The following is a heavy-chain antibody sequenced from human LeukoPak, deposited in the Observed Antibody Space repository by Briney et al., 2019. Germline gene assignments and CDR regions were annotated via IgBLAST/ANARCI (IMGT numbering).Heavy chain of an antibody. CDR2: IYPGDSDT. Sequence: GESLRISCKGSGYSFTSYWIGWVRQMPGKGLEWMGIIYPGDSDTRYSPSFQGQVTISADKSISTAYLQWSSLKASDTAMYYCARPSSIAAAGTPCYYYGMDVWGQGTTVTVSS. CDR3: ARPSSIAAAGTPCYYYGMDV. V-gene: IGHV5-51*01. J-gene: IGHJ6*02. CDR1: GYSFTSYW. D-gene: IGHD6-13*01.